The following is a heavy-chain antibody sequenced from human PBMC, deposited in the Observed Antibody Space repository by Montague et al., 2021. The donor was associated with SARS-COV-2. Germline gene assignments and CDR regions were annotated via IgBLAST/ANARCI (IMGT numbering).Heavy chain of an antibody. CDR3: ARRVTRGAFDV. CDR2: IYYRGAS. CDR1: GGSINSSTYY. Sequence: SETLSLTCIVSGGSINSSTYYWAWIRQPPGKGLEWIATIYYRGASCSDPSLRSRVTISADTSRNQFNLKLTSVTAADMGLYYCARRVTRGAFDVWGQGTMVTVPS. V-gene: IGHV4-39*01. J-gene: IGHJ3*01. D-gene: IGHD1-1*01.